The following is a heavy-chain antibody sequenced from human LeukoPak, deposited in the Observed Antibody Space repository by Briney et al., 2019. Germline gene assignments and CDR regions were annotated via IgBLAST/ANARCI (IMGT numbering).Heavy chain of an antibody. CDR2: IIPIFGTA. CDR3: ARNYGSSTSYYYYMDV. J-gene: IGHJ6*03. D-gene: IGHD2-2*01. Sequence: VASVKVSCKASGGTFSSYAISWVRQAPGQGLEWMGGIIPIFGTANYAQKLQGRVTMTTDTSTSTAYMELRSLRSDDTAVYYCARNYGSSTSYYYYMDVWGKGTTVTVSS. V-gene: IGHV1-69*05. CDR1: GGTFSSYA.